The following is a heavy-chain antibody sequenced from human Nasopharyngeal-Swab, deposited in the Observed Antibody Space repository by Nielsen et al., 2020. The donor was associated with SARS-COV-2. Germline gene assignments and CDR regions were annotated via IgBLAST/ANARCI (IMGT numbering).Heavy chain of an antibody. J-gene: IGHJ6*02. CDR2: MSYDERNK. Sequence: VRQAPGKGLEWVTVMSYDERNKYYADSVRGRFTISRDNSKNTLYLEMNSLRPEDTAVYYCARDHTLTSGMDVWGQGTTVTVSS. V-gene: IGHV3-30*04. CDR3: ARDHTLTSGMDV.